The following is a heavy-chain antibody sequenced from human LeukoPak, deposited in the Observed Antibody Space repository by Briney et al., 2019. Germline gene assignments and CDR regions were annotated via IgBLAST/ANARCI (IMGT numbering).Heavy chain of an antibody. Sequence: PSETLSLTYGVSGGAITNYYWNWIRQAPGKGLEWLGYIYYTGSTTYNPSVKSRITISLDTSKKQISLKLRSVTAADTAVYYCAGPYSSGLDAFDIWGQGTMVTVSS. J-gene: IGHJ3*02. CDR3: AGPYSSGLDAFDI. CDR1: GGAITNYY. CDR2: IYYTGST. D-gene: IGHD6-19*01. V-gene: IGHV4-59*03.